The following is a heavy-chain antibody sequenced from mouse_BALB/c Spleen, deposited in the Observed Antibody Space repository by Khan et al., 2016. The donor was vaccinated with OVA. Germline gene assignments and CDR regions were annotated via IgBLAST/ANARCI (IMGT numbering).Heavy chain of an antibody. Sequence: EVQLQESGGGVVKPGGSLKLSCSASGFTFSSFAMSWVRQTPEKRLEWVATISTGGHYTFYSDSVKGRFTISRDNASNTLYLQMSSLRSEDTAMYCCARGVVDYYALDYWGQGTSVTVSS. CDR2: ISTGGHYT. D-gene: IGHD1-1*02. CDR1: GFTFSSFA. CDR3: ARGVVDYYALDY. V-gene: IGHV5-9-3*01. J-gene: IGHJ4*01.